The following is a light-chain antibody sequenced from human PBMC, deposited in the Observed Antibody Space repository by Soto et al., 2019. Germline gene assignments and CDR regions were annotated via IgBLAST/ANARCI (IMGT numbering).Light chain of an antibody. V-gene: IGKV3-20*01. CDR3: QQSNSYPYT. J-gene: IGKJ2*01. CDR1: QIVDSRY. CDR2: GTT. Sequence: EIVLTQAPGTLSLSPGERATLSCRVSQIVDSRYLAWYQQKLGQAPRLLIYGTTNRATGIPDRFSGSGSGTDFTLNISGLQPDDFATYYCQQSNSYPYTFGQGTKLEIK.